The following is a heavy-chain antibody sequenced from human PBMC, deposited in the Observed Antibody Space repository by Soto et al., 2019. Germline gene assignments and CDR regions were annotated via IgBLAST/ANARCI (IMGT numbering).Heavy chain of an antibody. V-gene: IGHV4-59*01. CDR2: IYNSGST. CDR3: VRGEPWHLVDY. CDR1: GDSISSNY. D-gene: IGHD6-6*01. J-gene: IGHJ4*02. Sequence: PSETLSLTCTVSGDSISSNYWSWIRQPPGERLEWIGYIYNSGSTNYNPSLNSRATMSVDTSKNQFSLKVRSVTAADTAVYYCVRGEPWHLVDYWGQGTLVTVSS.